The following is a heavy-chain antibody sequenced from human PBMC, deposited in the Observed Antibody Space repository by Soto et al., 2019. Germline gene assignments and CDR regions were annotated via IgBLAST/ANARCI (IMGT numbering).Heavy chain of an antibody. J-gene: IGHJ3*02. Sequence: PGGSLRLSCAASGFTLSSSAMTWVRQAPGRGLDLVGSIIESGVRRGGTYYADSVKGRFTISRDNSNNTLYLQVDTLTGADTAIYYCASAKAVVIAPLGIWGQGTMVTVSS. D-gene: IGHD2-21*01. V-gene: IGHV3-23*01. CDR3: ASAKAVVIAPLGI. CDR2: IIESGVRRGGT. CDR1: GFTLSSSA.